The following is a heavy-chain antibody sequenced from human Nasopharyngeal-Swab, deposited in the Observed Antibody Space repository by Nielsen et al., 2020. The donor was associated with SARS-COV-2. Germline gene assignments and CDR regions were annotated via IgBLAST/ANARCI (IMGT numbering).Heavy chain of an antibody. CDR2: IYYSGST. V-gene: IGHV4-59*01. Sequence: GSLRLSFTVPGGSISSYYWSWIRQPPGKGLEWIGYIYYSGSTNYNPSLKSRVTISVDTSKNQFSLKLSSVTAADTAVYYCERVSPRYCSITSCYGVDYWGEGTLVSVSS. CDR3: ERVSPRYCSITSCYGVDY. CDR1: GGSISSYY. D-gene: IGHD2-2*01. J-gene: IGHJ4*02.